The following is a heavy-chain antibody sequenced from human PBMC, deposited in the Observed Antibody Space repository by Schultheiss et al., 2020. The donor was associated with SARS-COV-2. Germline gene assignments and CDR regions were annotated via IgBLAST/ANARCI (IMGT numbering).Heavy chain of an antibody. Sequence: GGSLRLSCAASGFTFSSYWMSWVRQAPGKGLEWVANIKQDGSEKYYVDSVKGRFTISRDNSKNSLYLQMNSLRAEDTAVYYCARDREDSSGYYDYWGQGTLVTVSS. V-gene: IGHV3-7*01. CDR2: IKQDGSEK. CDR3: ARDREDSSGYYDY. J-gene: IGHJ4*02. D-gene: IGHD3-22*01. CDR1: GFTFSSYW.